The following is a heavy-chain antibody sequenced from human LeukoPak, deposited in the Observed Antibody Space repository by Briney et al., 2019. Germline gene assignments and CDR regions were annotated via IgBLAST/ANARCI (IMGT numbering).Heavy chain of an antibody. CDR3: ARVWANSGNYYGEDY. Sequence: GGSLRLSCAASGFTVSSNYMSWVRQAPGKGLEWVSVIYSGGSTYYADSVKGRFTISRDNSKNTLYLQMNSLRAEDTAVYYCARVWANSGNYYGEDYWGQGTLVTVS. V-gene: IGHV3-53*01. CDR2: IYSGGST. CDR1: GFTVSSNY. D-gene: IGHD1-26*01. J-gene: IGHJ4*02.